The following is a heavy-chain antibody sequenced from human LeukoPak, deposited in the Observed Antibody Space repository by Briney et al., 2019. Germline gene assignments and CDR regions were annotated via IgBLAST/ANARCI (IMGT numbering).Heavy chain of an antibody. CDR3: ASDYYGSGSQNDY. D-gene: IGHD3-10*01. CDR2: IYTSGST. Sequence: PSETLSLTCTVSGGSISSGSYYWSWIRQPAGKGLEWIGHIYTSGSTNYNPSLKSRVTMSVDTSKNQFSLKLSSVTAADTAVYYCASDYYGSGSQNDYWGQGTLVTVSS. CDR1: GGSISSGSYY. J-gene: IGHJ4*02. V-gene: IGHV4-61*09.